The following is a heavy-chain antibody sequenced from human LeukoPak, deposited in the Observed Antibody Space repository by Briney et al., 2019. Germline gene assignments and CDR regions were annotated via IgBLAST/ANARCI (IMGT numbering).Heavy chain of an antibody. Sequence: SEALSLTCTVSGGSISSYYWSWIRQPPGEGLEWIGYIYYSGSTNYNPSLKSRVTISVDTSKTQFSLKLSSVTAADTAVYYCARGGRYHYGSGSYGNWFDPWGQGTLVTVSS. CDR2: IYYSGST. J-gene: IGHJ5*02. CDR3: ARGGRYHYGSGSYGNWFDP. CDR1: GGSISSYY. V-gene: IGHV4-59*01. D-gene: IGHD3-10*01.